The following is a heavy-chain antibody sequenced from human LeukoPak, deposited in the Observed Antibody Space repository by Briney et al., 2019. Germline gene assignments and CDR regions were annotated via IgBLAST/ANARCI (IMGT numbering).Heavy chain of an antibody. J-gene: IGHJ4*02. Sequence: SETLSLTCTVSGGSISSYYWSWIRQPPGKGLEWIGYIFYSGTTNYNPSLKSRVTISVDTSKNQFSLKLSSVTAADTAVYYCARGGWNKFDYWGQGTLVTVSS. V-gene: IGHV4-59*01. CDR3: ARGGWNKFDY. CDR2: IFYSGTT. CDR1: GGSISSYY. D-gene: IGHD3-22*01.